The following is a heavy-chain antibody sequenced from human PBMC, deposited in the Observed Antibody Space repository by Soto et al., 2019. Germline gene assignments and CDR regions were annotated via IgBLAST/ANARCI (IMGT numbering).Heavy chain of an antibody. CDR1: GGSISSGGYY. D-gene: IGHD4-17*01. CDR2: IYYSGST. CDR3: ARGTTVIDPYYYDY. Sequence: QVQLQESGPGLVKPSQTLSLTCTVSGGSISSGGYYWSWIRQHPGKGLEWIGYIYYSGSTYYNPSLKSRGTISVDTSKNQFSLKLSSVTSADTAVYYCARGTTVIDPYYYDYWGQGTLVTVSS. J-gene: IGHJ4*02. V-gene: IGHV4-31*03.